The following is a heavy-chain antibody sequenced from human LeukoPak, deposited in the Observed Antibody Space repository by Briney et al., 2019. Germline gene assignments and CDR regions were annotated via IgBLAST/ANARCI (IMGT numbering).Heavy chain of an antibody. V-gene: IGHV3-9*01. CDR3: ANPERYFDWFDAFDI. CDR2: ISWSSGSI. Sequence: GGSLRLSCAASGFTFSSYAMHWLRQAPGKGLEWVSCISWSSGSIVYADSVKGRFTISRDNAKNSLYLQMNSLSAEDTALYYCANPERYFDWFDAFDIWGQGTMVTVSS. CDR1: GFTFSSYA. D-gene: IGHD3-9*01. J-gene: IGHJ3*02.